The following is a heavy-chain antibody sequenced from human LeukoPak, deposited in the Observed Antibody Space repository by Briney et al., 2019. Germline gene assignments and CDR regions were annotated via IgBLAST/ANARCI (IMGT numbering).Heavy chain of an antibody. D-gene: IGHD5-24*01. CDR2: IYYSGST. CDR1: GGSIRSSSYY. CDR3: ARSGDGYNQGPFFDY. J-gene: IGHJ4*02. Sequence: SETLSLTCTVSGGSIRSSSYYWGWIRQPPGKGLEWIGYIYYSGSTNYNPSLKSRVTISVDTSKNQFSLKLSSVTAADTAVYYCARSGDGYNQGPFFDYWGQGTLVTVSS. V-gene: IGHV4-61*05.